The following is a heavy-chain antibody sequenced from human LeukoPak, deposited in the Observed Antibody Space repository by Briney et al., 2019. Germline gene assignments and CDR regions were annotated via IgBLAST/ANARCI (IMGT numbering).Heavy chain of an antibody. V-gene: IGHV1-69*05. CDR2: ITPIFGTA. J-gene: IGHJ3*02. CDR1: GGTFSSYA. Sequence: GASVKVSCKASGGTFSSYAISWVRQAPGQGLEWMGRITPIFGTANYAQKFQGRVTITTDESTSTAYMELSSLRSEDTAVYYCATPLGASDAFDIWGQGTMVTVSS. D-gene: IGHD1-26*01. CDR3: ATPLGASDAFDI.